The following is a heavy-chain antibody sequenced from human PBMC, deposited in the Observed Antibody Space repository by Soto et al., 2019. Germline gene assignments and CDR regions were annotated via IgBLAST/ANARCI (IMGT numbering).Heavy chain of an antibody. CDR3: TRIYGTGTYLPDF. CDR2: IRGEAYGGAM. CDR1: GLTFLHYG. D-gene: IGHD3-10*01. V-gene: IGHV3-49*03. J-gene: IGHJ4*02. Sequence: EVRLVDSGGALVQPGRSLRLSCTTSGLTFLHYGVSWFRQAPGKGLEWVGFIRGEAYGGAMDYAASGVGRFTISRDDSKSIVYLQMNNLKTDDTAVYYCTRIYGTGTYLPDFWGQGTLVTVSS.